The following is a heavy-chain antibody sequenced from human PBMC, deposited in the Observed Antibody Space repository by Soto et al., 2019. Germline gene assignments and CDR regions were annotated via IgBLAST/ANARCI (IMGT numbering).Heavy chain of an antibody. D-gene: IGHD4-17*01. CDR3: ARDCKRFCGDLNS. Sequence: QVQLVESGGGVVQPGRSLRLSCAASGFTFSSYAMHWVRQAPGKGLEWVAVISYDGSNKYYADSVKGRFTISRDNSKNTLYLQMNSLRAEDTAVYYCARDCKRFCGDLNSWGQGTLVTVSS. V-gene: IGHV3-30-3*01. J-gene: IGHJ4*02. CDR1: GFTFSSYA. CDR2: ISYDGSNK.